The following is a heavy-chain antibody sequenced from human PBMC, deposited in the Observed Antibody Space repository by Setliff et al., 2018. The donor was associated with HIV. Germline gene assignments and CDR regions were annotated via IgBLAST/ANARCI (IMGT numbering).Heavy chain of an antibody. Sequence: SETLSLTCTVSGCSISSASYYWSWIRQPAGKELEWIGRIYTSGSTNYNPSLKSRVTISVDTSKNQFSLKLNSVTAADTAVYYCARAISPQYYGSSGYYLAWGQGTLVTVSS. D-gene: IGHD3-22*01. CDR1: GCSISSASYY. J-gene: IGHJ5*02. V-gene: IGHV4-61*02. CDR2: IYTSGST. CDR3: ARAISPQYYGSSGYYLA.